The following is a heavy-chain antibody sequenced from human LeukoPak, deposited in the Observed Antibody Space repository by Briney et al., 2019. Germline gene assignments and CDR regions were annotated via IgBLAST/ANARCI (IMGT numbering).Heavy chain of an antibody. Sequence: PGGSLRLSCAASGFTFSSYSMNWVRQAPGKGLEWVSSISSSSSYIYYADSVKGRFTISRDNAKSSLYLQMNSLRAEDTAVYYCARDSSDYSRYYFDYWGQGTLVTVSS. CDR1: GFTFSSYS. V-gene: IGHV3-21*01. D-gene: IGHD4-4*01. CDR2: ISSSSSYI. CDR3: ARDSSDYSRYYFDY. J-gene: IGHJ4*02.